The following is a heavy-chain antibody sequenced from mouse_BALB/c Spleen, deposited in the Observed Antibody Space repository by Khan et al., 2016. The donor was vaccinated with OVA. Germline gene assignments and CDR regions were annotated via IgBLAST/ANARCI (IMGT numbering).Heavy chain of an antibody. CDR3: ASHLTGSFAY. V-gene: IGHV5-6*01. D-gene: IGHD4-1*01. Sequence: VQLKESGGDLVKPGGSLKLSCAASGFIFSSYSMSWVRQTPDKRLEWVATISSGGDYTYYPDSVKGRFTISRDDAKNTLYLQMSSLKSEDTAMYYCASHLTGSFAYWGQGTLVTVS. J-gene: IGHJ3*01. CDR2: ISSGGDYT. CDR1: GFIFSSYS.